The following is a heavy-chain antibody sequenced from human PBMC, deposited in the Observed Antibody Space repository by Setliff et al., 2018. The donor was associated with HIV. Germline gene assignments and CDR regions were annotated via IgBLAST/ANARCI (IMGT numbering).Heavy chain of an antibody. D-gene: IGHD3-22*01. Sequence: ASVKVSCKVYGYSLTELSMHWVRQAPGKGLEWLGVLDRDDGEKFYAQKFQGRVTMTEDTSTNTAYMELRSLRSEDTAVYYCARDNYYDISGAIGYWGQGTLVTVSS. V-gene: IGHV1-24*01. CDR1: GYSLTELS. CDR2: LDRDDGEK. CDR3: ARDNYYDISGAIGY. J-gene: IGHJ1*01.